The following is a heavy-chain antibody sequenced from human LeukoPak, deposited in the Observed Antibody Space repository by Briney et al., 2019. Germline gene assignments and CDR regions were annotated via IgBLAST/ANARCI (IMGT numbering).Heavy chain of an antibody. CDR1: GGSISSSSYY. CDR2: IYYSGST. J-gene: IGHJ4*02. CDR3: AGNVGQWLVLDY. D-gene: IGHD6-19*01. V-gene: IGHV4-39*01. Sequence: PSETLSLTCTVSGGSISSSSYYWGWIRQPPGKGLEWIGSIYYSGSTYYNPSLRSRVTISVDTSKNQFSLKLSPVTAADTAVYYCAGNVGQWLVLDYWGQGTLVTVSS.